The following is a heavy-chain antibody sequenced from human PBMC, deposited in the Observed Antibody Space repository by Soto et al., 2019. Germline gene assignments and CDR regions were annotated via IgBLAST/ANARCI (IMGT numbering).Heavy chain of an antibody. CDR1: GFTFSSYG. CDR3: ARDPSIVLVPAATYYYYYYGMDV. V-gene: IGHV3-7*01. Sequence: GGSLRLSCAASGFTFSSYGMSWVRQAPGKGLEWVANIKQDGSEKYYVDSVKGRFTISRDNAKNSLYLQMNSLRAEDTAVYYCARDPSIVLVPAATYYYYYYGMDVWGQGTTVTVSS. J-gene: IGHJ6*02. D-gene: IGHD2-2*01. CDR2: IKQDGSEK.